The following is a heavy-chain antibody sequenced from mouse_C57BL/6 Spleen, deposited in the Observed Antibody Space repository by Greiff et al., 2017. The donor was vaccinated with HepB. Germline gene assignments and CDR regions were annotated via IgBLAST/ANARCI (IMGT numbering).Heavy chain of an antibody. V-gene: IGHV1-64*01. CDR1: GYTFTSYW. Sequence: QVQLQQPGAELVKPGASVKLSCKASGYTFTSYWMHWVKQRPGQGLEWIGMIHPNSGSTNYNEKFKSKATLTVDKSSSTAYMQLSSLTSEDSAVYYCARPHSNYPWFAYWGQGTTLTVSS. CDR2: IHPNSGST. J-gene: IGHJ2*01. D-gene: IGHD2-5*01. CDR3: ARPHSNYPWFAY.